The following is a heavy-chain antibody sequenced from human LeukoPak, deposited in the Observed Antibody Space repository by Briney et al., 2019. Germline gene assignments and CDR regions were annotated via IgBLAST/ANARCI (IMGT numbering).Heavy chain of an antibody. Sequence: KPSETLSLTCTVSGGSISSSSYYWGWIRQPPGKGLEWIGSIYYSGSTYYNPSLKSRVTISVDTSKNQFSLKLSSVTAADTAVYYCARLVGVVVPAGPFDYWGQGTLVTVSS. D-gene: IGHD2-2*01. V-gene: IGHV4-39*01. CDR3: ARLVGVVVPAGPFDY. J-gene: IGHJ4*02. CDR2: IYYSGST. CDR1: GGSISSSSYY.